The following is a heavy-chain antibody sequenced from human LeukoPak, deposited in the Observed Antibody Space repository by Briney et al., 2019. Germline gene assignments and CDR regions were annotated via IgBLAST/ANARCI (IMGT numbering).Heavy chain of an antibody. CDR3: ARGYSSSQNWFDP. CDR1: GGXISSGGYY. V-gene: IGHV4-31*03. J-gene: IGHJ5*02. CDR2: IYYSGST. Sequence: SETLSLTCTVSGGXISSGGYYWSWIRQHPGKGLEWIGYIYYSGSTYYNPSLKSRVTISVDTSKNQFSLKLCSVTAADTAVYYCARGYSSSQNWFDPWGQGTLVTVSS. D-gene: IGHD6-13*01.